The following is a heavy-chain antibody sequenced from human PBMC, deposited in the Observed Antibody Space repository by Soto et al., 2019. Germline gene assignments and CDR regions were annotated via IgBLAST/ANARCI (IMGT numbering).Heavy chain of an antibody. CDR2: ISAYNGNT. J-gene: IGHJ4*02. CDR3: AVTYYYDSSGYPLDY. V-gene: IGHV1-18*01. D-gene: IGHD3-22*01. CDR1: GYTFTSYG. Sequence: QVQLVQSGAEVKKPGASVKVSCKASGYTFTSYGISWVRQAPGQGLEWMGWISAYNGNTNYAPKLQGRVTMTTDTSTSTAYMELRSLRSDDTAVYYCAVTYYYDSSGYPLDYWGQGTLVTVSS.